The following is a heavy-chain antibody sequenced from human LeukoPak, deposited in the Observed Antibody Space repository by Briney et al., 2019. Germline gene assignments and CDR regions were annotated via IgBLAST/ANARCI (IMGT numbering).Heavy chain of an antibody. CDR1: GYSFTSHY. V-gene: IGHV1-46*01. Sequence: GASVKVSCKASGYSFTSHYMHWVRQAPGQGLEWMGLINPRGTATRYAESFQGRLTLTRDLSTSTDYMELSSLRSDDTAVYFCARDALPSYYYDSSGYTGWFDPWGQGTLVTVSS. CDR3: ARDALPSYYYDSSGYTGWFDP. CDR2: INPRGTAT. D-gene: IGHD3-22*01. J-gene: IGHJ5*02.